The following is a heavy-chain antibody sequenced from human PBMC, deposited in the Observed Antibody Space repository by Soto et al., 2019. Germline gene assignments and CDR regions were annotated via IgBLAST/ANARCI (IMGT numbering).Heavy chain of an antibody. D-gene: IGHD2-2*02. Sequence: QVQLVQSGAEVKKPGASVKVSCKASGYTFTGYYMHWVRQAPGQGLEWMGWINPNSGGTNYAQKFQGRFTMTRDTSISTAYMELSRLRSDDTAVYYCARTPGYCSSTSCYNYYYYGMDVWGQGTTVTVSS. J-gene: IGHJ6*02. CDR2: INPNSGGT. CDR3: ARTPGYCSSTSCYNYYYYGMDV. CDR1: GYTFTGYY. V-gene: IGHV1-2*02.